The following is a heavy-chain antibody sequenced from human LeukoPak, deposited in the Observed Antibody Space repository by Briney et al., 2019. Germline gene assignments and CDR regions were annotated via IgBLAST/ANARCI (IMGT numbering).Heavy chain of an antibody. D-gene: IGHD3-22*01. CDR1: GGTFSSYA. Sequence: SVKVSCKASGGTFSSYAISWVRQAPGQGLEWMEGIIPIFGTANYAQKFQGRVTITADESTSTAYMELSSLRSEDTAVYYCARDSHVRHYDSSGYYGYWGQGTLVTVSS. CDR2: IIPIFGTA. CDR3: ARDSHVRHYDSSGYYGY. V-gene: IGHV1-69*13. J-gene: IGHJ4*02.